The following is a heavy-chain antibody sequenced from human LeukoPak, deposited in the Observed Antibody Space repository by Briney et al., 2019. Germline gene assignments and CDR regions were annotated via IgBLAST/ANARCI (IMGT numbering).Heavy chain of an antibody. J-gene: IGHJ5*02. Sequence: GASVKVSCKASGGTFSSYAISWVRQAPGQGLEWMGGIIPIFGTANYAQKFQGRVTITADESTSTAYMELSSLRSEDTAVYYCARLSFVVRGVIITNWFDPWGQGTLVTVSS. V-gene: IGHV1-69*13. CDR3: ARLSFVVRGVIITNWFDP. CDR2: IIPIFGTA. D-gene: IGHD3-10*01. CDR1: GGTFSSYA.